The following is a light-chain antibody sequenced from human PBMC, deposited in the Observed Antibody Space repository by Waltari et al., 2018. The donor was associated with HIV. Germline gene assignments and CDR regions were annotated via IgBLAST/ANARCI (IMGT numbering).Light chain of an antibody. V-gene: IGLV3-25*03. CDR1: ALPTQY. Sequence: SYELTPPPSVSVSPGQTARITCPGDALPTQYAYWYQQKPGQAPVLVIYKDSERPSGIPERFSGSSSGTTVTLTISGVQAEDEADYYCQSADSSGTYPVFGGGTKLTVL. CDR3: QSADSSGTYPV. CDR2: KDS. J-gene: IGLJ3*02.